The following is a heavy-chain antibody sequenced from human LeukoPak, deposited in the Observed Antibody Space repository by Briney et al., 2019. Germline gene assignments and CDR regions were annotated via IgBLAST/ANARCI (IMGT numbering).Heavy chain of an antibody. CDR2: IYSGGST. J-gene: IGHJ4*02. V-gene: IGHV3-53*01. Sequence: GGSLRLSCAASGFTVSSNYMSWVRQAPGKGLEWVSVIYSGGSTYYADSVKGRFTISRDNSKNTLYLQMNSLRAEDTAVYYCARGVHDYSNYKYYYFDYWGQGTLVTVSS. CDR1: GFTVSSNY. CDR3: ARGVHDYSNYKYYYFDY. D-gene: IGHD4-11*01.